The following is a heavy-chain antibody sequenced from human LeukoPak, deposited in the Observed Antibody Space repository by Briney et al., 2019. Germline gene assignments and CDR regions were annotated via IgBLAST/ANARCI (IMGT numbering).Heavy chain of an antibody. CDR3: ARGSDVDTAMVDSDAFDI. CDR1: GGSISSYY. D-gene: IGHD5-18*01. V-gene: IGHV4-4*07. CDR2: IYTIGST. J-gene: IGHJ3*02. Sequence: SETLSLTCTVSGGSISSYYWSWIRPPAGKGLGWIGRIYTIGSTNYNPSLKSRATMSVDTSKNQFSLKLSSVTAADTAVYYCARGSDVDTAMVDSDAFDIWGQGTMVTVSS.